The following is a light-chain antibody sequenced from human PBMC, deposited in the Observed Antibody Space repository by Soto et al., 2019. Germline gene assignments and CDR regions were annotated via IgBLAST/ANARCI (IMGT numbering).Light chain of an antibody. J-gene: IGKJ1*01. V-gene: IGKV3-20*01. CDR2: GAS. CDR1: QSVSSSF. CDR3: QQYGSPPPWT. Sequence: EIVLTQSPGTLSLSPGERATLSCRASQSVSSSFLAWYQQKPGQAPRLLIYGASSRATGIPDRASGSGSGTDFTLTISRLEPDDFAVYYWQQYGSPPPWTLGQETKVEIK.